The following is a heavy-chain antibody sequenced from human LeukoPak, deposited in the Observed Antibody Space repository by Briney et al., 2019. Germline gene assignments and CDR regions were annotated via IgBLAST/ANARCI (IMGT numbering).Heavy chain of an antibody. Sequence: SETLSLTCTVSGGSISSYYWSWIRQPPGKGLEWIGYIYYSGSTNYNPSLKSRVTISVDTSKNQFSLKLSSVTAADTAVYYCARQTTGTTEYYYGMDAWGQGTTVTVSS. CDR1: GGSISSYY. D-gene: IGHD1-7*01. CDR3: ARQTTGTTEYYYGMDA. J-gene: IGHJ6*02. CDR2: IYYSGST. V-gene: IGHV4-59*08.